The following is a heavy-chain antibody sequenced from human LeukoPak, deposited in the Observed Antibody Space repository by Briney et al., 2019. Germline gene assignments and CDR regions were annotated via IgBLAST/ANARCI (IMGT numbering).Heavy chain of an antibody. V-gene: IGHV3-23*01. D-gene: IGHD1-14*01. CDR1: GFTFSSYA. CDR3: AKVSGGGLYYDGMDV. J-gene: IGHJ6*02. CDR2: ISVSGGST. Sequence: GGSLRLSCAASGFTFSSYAMSWVRQAPGKGLEWVSAISVSGGSTYYADSVKGRFTISRDNSKNTLYLHMNSLRAEDTAVYYCAKVSGGGLYYDGMDVWGQGTTVTVSS.